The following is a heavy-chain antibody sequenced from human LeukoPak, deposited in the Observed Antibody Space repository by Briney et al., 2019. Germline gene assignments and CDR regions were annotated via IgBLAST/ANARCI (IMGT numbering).Heavy chain of an antibody. Sequence: SGGSLRLSCAASGFTFSSYAMHWVRQAPGKGLEWVAVISYDGSNKYYADSVKGRFTISRDNSKNTLYLQMNSLRAEDTAVYYCARGPNTSSREWLLYYYYYMDVWGKGTTVTVSS. J-gene: IGHJ6*03. CDR3: ARGPNTSSREWLLYYYYYMDV. CDR1: GFTFSSYA. D-gene: IGHD3-3*01. V-gene: IGHV3-30*04. CDR2: ISYDGSNK.